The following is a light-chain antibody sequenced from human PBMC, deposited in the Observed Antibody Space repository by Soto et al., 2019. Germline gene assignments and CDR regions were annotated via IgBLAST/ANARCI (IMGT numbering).Light chain of an antibody. V-gene: IGLV2-14*01. CDR1: SSDVGAYNY. CDR2: VVS. J-gene: IGLJ1*01. Sequence: QSALTQPASVSGSPGQSVTISCTGTSSDVGAYNYVSWYQQHPGKAPKLMIYVVSNQPSGVSNRFSGSKSGNTASLTISGLQAEDEADYYCNSYTGSSTRFVFGTGTKLTVL. CDR3: NSYTGSSTRFV.